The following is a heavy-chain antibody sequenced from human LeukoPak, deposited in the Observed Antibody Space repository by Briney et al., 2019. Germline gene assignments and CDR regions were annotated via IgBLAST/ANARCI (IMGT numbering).Heavy chain of an antibody. D-gene: IGHD3/OR15-3a*01. Sequence: SVNVSCKASGGSFSSHAISWVRQVPGQGLEWMGGIIPILGPANHAQKFLGKLTITADKSTSTAYMELSSLRSEDTAMYYCARGGTNDFWKDSWGQGTLVTVSS. CDR1: GGSFSSHA. CDR3: ARGGTNDFWKDS. J-gene: IGHJ4*02. V-gene: IGHV1-69*10. CDR2: IIPILGPA.